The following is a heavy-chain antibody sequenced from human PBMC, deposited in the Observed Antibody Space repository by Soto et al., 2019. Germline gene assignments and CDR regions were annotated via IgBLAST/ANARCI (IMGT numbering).Heavy chain of an antibody. CDR2: ISYDGSNK. J-gene: IGHJ4*02. V-gene: IGHV3-30*18. D-gene: IGHD6-19*01. CDR1: GFTFSSYG. Sequence: LRLSCAASGFTFSSYGMHWVRQAPGKGLEWVAVISYDGSNKYYADSVKGRFTISRDNSKNTLYLQMNSLRAEDTAVYYCAKMYSSGWYPARPFDYWGQGTLVTVSS. CDR3: AKMYSSGWYPARPFDY.